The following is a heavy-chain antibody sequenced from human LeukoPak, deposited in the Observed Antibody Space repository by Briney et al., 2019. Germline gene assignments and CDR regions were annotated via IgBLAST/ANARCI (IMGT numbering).Heavy chain of an antibody. J-gene: IGHJ4*02. Sequence: GGSLRLSCAASGFTFSSYAMKWVRQAPGKGLEWVSAISGSGGSTYYADSVKGRFTISRDNSKNTLYPQMNSLRAEDTAVYYCAKKSPCSSTSCYHFDYWGQGTLVTVSS. CDR1: GFTFSSYA. CDR3: AKKSPCSSTSCYHFDY. D-gene: IGHD2-2*01. V-gene: IGHV3-23*01. CDR2: ISGSGGST.